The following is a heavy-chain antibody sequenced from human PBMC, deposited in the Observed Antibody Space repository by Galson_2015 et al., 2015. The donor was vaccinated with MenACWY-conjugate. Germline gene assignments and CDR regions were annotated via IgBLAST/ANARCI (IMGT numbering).Heavy chain of an antibody. V-gene: IGHV3-53*01. J-gene: IGHJ6*02. D-gene: IGHD2-21*02. CDR2: IYSGGST. CDR1: GFTVSSNY. CDR3: ARDTRVGDWEHYYGMDV. Sequence: SLRLSCAASGFTVSSNYMSWVRQAPGKGLEWVSVIYSGGSTYYADSVKGRFTISRDNSKDTLYLQMNSLRAEDTAVFYCARDTRVGDWEHYYGMDVWGQGTTVTVSS.